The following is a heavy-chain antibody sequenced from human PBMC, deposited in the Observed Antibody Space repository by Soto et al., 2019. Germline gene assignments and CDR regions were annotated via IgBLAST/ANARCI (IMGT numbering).Heavy chain of an antibody. V-gene: IGHV3-23*01. J-gene: IGHJ6*04. Sequence: QPGGSLRLSCAASGFTFSTYAMSWVRQAPGKGLEWVSAISGSGGSTYYADSVKGRFTISRDNSKNTLYLQVDSLRAEDTAVYYCALGRTAIEYSSSSDVWARGTTDTVSS. CDR3: ALGRTAIEYSSSSDV. D-gene: IGHD6-6*01. CDR2: ISGSGGST. CDR1: GFTFSTYA.